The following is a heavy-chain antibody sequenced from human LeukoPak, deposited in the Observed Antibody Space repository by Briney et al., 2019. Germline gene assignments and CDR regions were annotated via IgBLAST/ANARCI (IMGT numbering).Heavy chain of an antibody. J-gene: IGHJ4*02. CDR1: GGSIRSGRHH. V-gene: IGHV4-39*07. CDR3: ARDLGGYPFFMDV. CDR2: LDESGRP. Sequence: SETLSLTCSVSGGSIRSGRHHWAWVRQPPGKGLEFIGSLDESGRPYYNAPLKSRVTISEDSSGKQFSLNLSSVTAADTAVYFCARDLGGYPFFMDVWGQGTLVTVSS. D-gene: IGHD2-15*01.